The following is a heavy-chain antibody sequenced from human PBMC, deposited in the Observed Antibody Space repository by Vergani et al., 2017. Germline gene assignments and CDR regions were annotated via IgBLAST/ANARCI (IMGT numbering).Heavy chain of an antibody. D-gene: IGHD5-12*01. CDR1: GGPISSYY. V-gene: IGHV4-4*07. CDR2: IYTSGST. CDR3: ARVGYSGYGPHDAFDI. Sequence: QVQLQESGPGLVKPSETLSLTCTVSGGPISSYYWSWIRQPAGKGLEWIGRIYTSGSTNYNPSLKSRVTMSVDTSKNQFSLKLSSVTAADTAVYYCARVGYSGYGPHDAFDIWGQGTMVTVSS. J-gene: IGHJ3*02.